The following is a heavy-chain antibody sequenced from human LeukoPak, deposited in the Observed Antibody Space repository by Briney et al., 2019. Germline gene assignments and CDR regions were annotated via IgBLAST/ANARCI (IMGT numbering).Heavy chain of an antibody. V-gene: IGHV3-21*01. Sequence: GGSLRLSCAASGFTFSSYSMNWVRQAPGKGLEWVSTISSSSYIYYADSVKGRFTISRDNAKNSLYLQMNSLRAEDTAVYYCARDRFTSPGTVDYWGQGTLVTVSS. CDR1: GFTFSSYS. J-gene: IGHJ4*02. CDR3: ARDRFTSPGTVDY. CDR2: ISSSSYI. D-gene: IGHD6-13*01.